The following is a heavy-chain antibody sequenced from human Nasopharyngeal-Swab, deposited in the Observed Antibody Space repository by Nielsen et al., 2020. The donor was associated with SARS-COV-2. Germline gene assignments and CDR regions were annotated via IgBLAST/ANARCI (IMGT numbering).Heavy chain of an antibody. CDR3: ARDYCGGDCFPDS. J-gene: IGHJ4*02. V-gene: IGHV1-2*06. CDR1: GYTFTSYD. D-gene: IGHD2-21*02. CDR2: INPYSGGT. Sequence: ASVKVSCKASGYTFTSYDINWVRQDTGQGLEWMGRINPYSGGTNYAQKFQGRVTMTRDTSISTAYMELSRLRSDDTAVYYCARDYCGGDCFPDSWGQGTLVTVSS.